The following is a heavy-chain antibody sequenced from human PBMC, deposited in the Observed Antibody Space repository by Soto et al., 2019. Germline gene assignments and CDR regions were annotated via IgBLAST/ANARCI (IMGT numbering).Heavy chain of an antibody. J-gene: IGHJ4*02. CDR1: GYTFTSYA. V-gene: IGHV1-3*05. CDR3: ARENEVIWFGELLSPLDY. Sequence: QVQLVQSGAEEKKPGASVKVSCKASGYTFTSYAMHWVRQAPGQRLEWMGWINAGNGNTKYSQKFQGRVTITRDTSASTAYMELSSLRSEDTAVYYCARENEVIWFGELLSPLDYWGQGTLVTVSS. D-gene: IGHD3-10*01. CDR2: INAGNGNT.